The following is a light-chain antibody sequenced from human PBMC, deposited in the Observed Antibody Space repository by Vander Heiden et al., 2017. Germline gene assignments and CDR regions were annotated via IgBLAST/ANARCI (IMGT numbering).Light chain of an antibody. J-gene: IGKJ4*01. CDR2: GAS. CDR1: QSVSSNY. V-gene: IGKV3-20*01. Sequence: EIVLTQSPGTLSLSPGERATLSCRASQSVSSNYLAWYQQKPGQAPRLLTYGASSRATGIPDRFSGSGSGTDFTLTISRLEPEDFAVYYCQQYGSSFGGGTKVEIK. CDR3: QQYGSS.